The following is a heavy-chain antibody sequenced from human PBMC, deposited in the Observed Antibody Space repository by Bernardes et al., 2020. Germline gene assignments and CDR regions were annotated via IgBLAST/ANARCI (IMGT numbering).Heavy chain of an antibody. Sequence: VKVSCKASGYTFTGYYMHWVRQAPGQGLEWMGRINPNSGGTNYAQKFQGRVTMTRDTSISTAYMELSRLRSDDTAVYYCARGGLGVVVVAATPDYWGQGTLVTVSS. V-gene: IGHV1-2*06. CDR3: ARGGLGVVVVAATPDY. J-gene: IGHJ4*02. D-gene: IGHD2-15*01. CDR1: GYTFTGYY. CDR2: INPNSGGT.